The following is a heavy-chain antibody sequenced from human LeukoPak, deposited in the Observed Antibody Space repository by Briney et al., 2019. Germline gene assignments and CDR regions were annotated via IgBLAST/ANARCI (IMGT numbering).Heavy chain of an antibody. CDR1: GYTFTGYY. V-gene: IGHV1-2*02. Sequence: ASVKVSCKASGYTFTGYYMHWVRQAPGQGLEWMGWINPNSGGTNYAQKFQGRVTMTRDTSISTAYMELSRLRSDDTAVYYCTREDIVVVVAATSCDYFDYWGQGTLVTASS. D-gene: IGHD2-15*01. CDR2: INPNSGGT. J-gene: IGHJ4*02. CDR3: TREDIVVVVAATSCDYFDY.